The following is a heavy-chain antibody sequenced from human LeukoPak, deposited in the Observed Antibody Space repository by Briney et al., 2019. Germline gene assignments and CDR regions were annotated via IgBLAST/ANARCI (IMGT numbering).Heavy chain of an antibody. Sequence: SETLSLTCTVSGGSISSSSYYWGWIRQPPGKGLEWIGSIYHSGSTYYNPSLKSRVTISVDTSKNQFSLKLSSVTAADTAVYYCARDLGIAARPDYWGQGTLITVSS. J-gene: IGHJ4*02. V-gene: IGHV4-39*07. CDR3: ARDLGIAARPDY. D-gene: IGHD6-6*01. CDR2: IYHSGST. CDR1: GGSISSSSYY.